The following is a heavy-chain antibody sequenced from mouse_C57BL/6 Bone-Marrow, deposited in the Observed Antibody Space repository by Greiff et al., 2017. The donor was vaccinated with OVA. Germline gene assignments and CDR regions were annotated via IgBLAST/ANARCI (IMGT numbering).Heavy chain of an antibody. J-gene: IGHJ2*01. CDR3: ARPAQPYYFDY. D-gene: IGHD3-2*02. V-gene: IGHV5-17*01. Sequence: DVKLVESGGGLVKPGGSLKLSCAASGFTFSDYGMHWVRQAPEKGLEWVAYISSGSSTIYYADTVKGRFTISRDNAKNTLFLQMTSLRSEDTAMYYCARPAQPYYFDYWGQGTTLTVSS. CDR1: GFTFSDYG. CDR2: ISSGSSTI.